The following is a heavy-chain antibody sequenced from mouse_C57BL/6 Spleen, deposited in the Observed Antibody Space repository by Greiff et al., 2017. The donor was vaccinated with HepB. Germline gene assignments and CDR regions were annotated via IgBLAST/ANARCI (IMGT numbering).Heavy chain of an antibody. Sequence: VQLQQSGAELVRPGSSVKLSCKASGYTFTSYWMHWVKQRPIQGLEWIGNIDPSDSETHYNQKFKDKATLTVDKSSSTAYMQLSSLTSEDSAVYYCARSALGDYGSSYGFAYWGQGTLVTVSA. CDR3: ARSALGDYGSSYGFAY. D-gene: IGHD1-1*01. V-gene: IGHV1-52*01. J-gene: IGHJ3*01. CDR2: IDPSDSET. CDR1: GYTFTSYW.